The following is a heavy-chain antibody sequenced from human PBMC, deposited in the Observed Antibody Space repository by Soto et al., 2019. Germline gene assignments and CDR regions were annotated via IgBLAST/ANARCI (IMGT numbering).Heavy chain of an antibody. V-gene: IGHV4-59*01. D-gene: IGHD1-26*01. CDR2: IYYGGST. CDR3: ARVAYSGSQADY. J-gene: IGHJ4*02. Sequence: TLSLTCTVSGGSISSYYWSWIRQPPGKGLEWIGYIYYGGSTNYNPSLKSRVTISVDTSKNQFSLKLSSVTAADTAVYYCARVAYSGSQADYWGQGTLVTVSS. CDR1: GGSISSYY.